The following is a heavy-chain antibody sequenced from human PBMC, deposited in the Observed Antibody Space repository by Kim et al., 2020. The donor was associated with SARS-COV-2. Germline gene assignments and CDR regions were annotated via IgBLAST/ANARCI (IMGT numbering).Heavy chain of an antibody. Sequence: ASVKVSCKASGYTFTSYDINWVRQATGQGLEWMGWMNPNSGNTGYAQKFQGRVTMTRNTSISTAYMELSSLRSEDTAVYYCARSTDSSWWMGYYYYMDVWGKGTTVTVSS. J-gene: IGHJ6*03. V-gene: IGHV1-8*01. CDR2: MNPNSGNT. CDR3: ARSTDSSWWMGYYYYMDV. CDR1: GYTFTSYD. D-gene: IGHD6-13*01.